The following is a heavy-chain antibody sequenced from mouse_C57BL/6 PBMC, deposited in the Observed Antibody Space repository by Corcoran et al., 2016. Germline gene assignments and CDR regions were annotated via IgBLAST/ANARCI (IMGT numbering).Heavy chain of an antibody. CDR2: ISYDGSN. J-gene: IGHJ2*01. CDR1: GYSITSGYY. D-gene: IGHD2-4*01. V-gene: IGHV3-6*01. CDR3: ARDDYDVAYYFDY. Sequence: DVQLQESGPGLVKPSQSLSLTCSVTGYSITSGYYWNWIRQFPGNKLEWMGYISYDGSNNYNPSLKNRISITRDTSKNQFFLKLNSVTTEDTATYYCARDDYDVAYYFDYWGQGTTLTVSS.